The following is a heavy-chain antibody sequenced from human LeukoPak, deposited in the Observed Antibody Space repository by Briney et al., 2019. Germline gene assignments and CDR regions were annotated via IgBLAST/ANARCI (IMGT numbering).Heavy chain of an antibody. J-gene: IGHJ4*02. V-gene: IGHV1-3*01. CDR1: GGTCSSYA. CDR3: ARAGVVEMATIGFDY. Sequence: ASVKVSCKASGGTCSSYAIHWVRQAPGQRLEWMGWINAGNGQTKYSQKFQRRVTITRDTSASTAYMELSSLRSEDTAVYYCARAGVVEMATIGFDYWGQGTLVTVSS. CDR2: INAGNGQT. D-gene: IGHD5-24*01.